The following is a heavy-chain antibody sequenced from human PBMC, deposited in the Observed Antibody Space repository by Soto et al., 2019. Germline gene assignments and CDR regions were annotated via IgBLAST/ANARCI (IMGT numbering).Heavy chain of an antibody. J-gene: IGHJ4*02. CDR2: INPSGGST. Sequence: ASVKVSCKASGYTFTSYYMHWVRQAPGQGLEWMGIINPSGGSTSYAQKFQGRVTMTRDTSTSTVYMELSSLRSEDTAVYYCARGEDIVVVVAAEFDYWGQGTLVTVSS. CDR1: GYTFTSYY. D-gene: IGHD2-15*01. CDR3: ARGEDIVVVVAAEFDY. V-gene: IGHV1-46*01.